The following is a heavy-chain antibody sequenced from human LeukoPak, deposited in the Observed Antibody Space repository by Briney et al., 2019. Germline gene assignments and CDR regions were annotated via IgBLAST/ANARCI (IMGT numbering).Heavy chain of an antibody. CDR3: ARVRILWFGELARGGWFDP. V-gene: IGHV4-38-2*02. D-gene: IGHD3-10*01. J-gene: IGHJ5*02. Sequence: KTSETLSLTCTVSGYSNSSAYYWGWIRQPPGKGLEWIGSIYHSGSTYYNPSLKSRVTISVDTSKNQFSLKLSSVTAADTAVYYCARVRILWFGELARGGWFDPWGQGTLVTVSS. CDR1: GYSNSSAYY. CDR2: IYHSGST.